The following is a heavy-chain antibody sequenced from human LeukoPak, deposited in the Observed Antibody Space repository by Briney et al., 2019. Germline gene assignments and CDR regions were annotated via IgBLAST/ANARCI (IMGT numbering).Heavy chain of an antibody. CDR2: INHSGST. J-gene: IGHJ5*02. Sequence: SETLSLTCTVSGGSISSYYWSWIRQPPGKGLEWIGEINHSGSTNYNPSLKSRVTISVDTSKNQFSLKLSSVTAADTAVYYCARASYCIGYNWFDPWGQGTLVTVSS. D-gene: IGHD1-26*01. CDR3: ARASYCIGYNWFDP. CDR1: GGSISSYY. V-gene: IGHV4-34*01.